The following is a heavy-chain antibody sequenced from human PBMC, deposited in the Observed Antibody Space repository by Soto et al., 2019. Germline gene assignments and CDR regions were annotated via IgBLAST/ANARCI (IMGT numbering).Heavy chain of an antibody. J-gene: IGHJ4*02. Sequence: ASVKVSGKASGYTFTSYGISWVRQAPGQGLEWMGWISAYNGNTNYAQKLQGRVTMTTDTSTSTAYMELRSLRSDGTAVYYCARVTMVRGPALADDYWGQGTLVTVSS. CDR1: GYTFTSYG. CDR3: ARVTMVRGPALADDY. CDR2: ISAYNGNT. D-gene: IGHD3-10*01. V-gene: IGHV1-18*01.